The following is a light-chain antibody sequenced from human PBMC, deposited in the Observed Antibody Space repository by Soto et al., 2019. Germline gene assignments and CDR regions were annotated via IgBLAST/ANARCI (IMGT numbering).Light chain of an antibody. Sequence: EIVMTQSPVTLSVSPGERVTLSCRASQNVNINLAWYQQRPGQAPRVLIYGAPNSASGIPDRFSGSGSGTDFTLTISSLEPDDFALYYCQQYKDWPPLTFGGGTRVEIK. CDR2: GAP. CDR1: QNVNIN. J-gene: IGKJ4*01. CDR3: QQYKDWPPLT. V-gene: IGKV3D-15*01.